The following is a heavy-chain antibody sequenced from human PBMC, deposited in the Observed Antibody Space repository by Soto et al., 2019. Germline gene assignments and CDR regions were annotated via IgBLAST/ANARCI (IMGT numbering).Heavy chain of an antibody. D-gene: IGHD2-2*02. CDR3: ARSLGYCSSTSCYIYYYYYYGMDV. CDR1: GGTFSSYA. V-gene: IGHV1-69*06. J-gene: IGHJ6*02. CDR2: IIPIFGTA. Sequence: SVKVSCKASGGTFSSYAISWVRQAPGQGLEWMGGIIPIFGTANYAQKFQGRVTITADKSTSTAYMELSSLRSEDTAVYYCARSLGYCSSTSCYIYYYYYYGMDVWGQGTTVTSP.